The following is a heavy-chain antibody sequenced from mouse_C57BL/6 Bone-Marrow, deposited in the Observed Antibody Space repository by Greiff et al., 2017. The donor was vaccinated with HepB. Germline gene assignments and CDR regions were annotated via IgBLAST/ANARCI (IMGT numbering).Heavy chain of an antibody. Sequence: EVMLVESGGGLVKPGGSLKLSCAASGFTFSDYGMHWVRQAPEKGLEWVAYISSGSSTIYYADTVKGRFTISRDNAKNTLFLQMTSLRSEDTAMYYCASPAYYSKAWFAYWGQGTRVTVSA. J-gene: IGHJ3*01. CDR2: ISSGSSTI. V-gene: IGHV5-17*01. CDR3: ASPAYYSKAWFAY. D-gene: IGHD2-5*01. CDR1: GFTFSDYG.